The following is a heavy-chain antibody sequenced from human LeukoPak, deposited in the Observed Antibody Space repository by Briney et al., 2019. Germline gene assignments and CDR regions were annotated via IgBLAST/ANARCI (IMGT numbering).Heavy chain of an antibody. D-gene: IGHD2-2*03. CDR1: GGTFSSYA. CDR2: IIPIFGTA. J-gene: IGHJ4*02. Sequence: SVKVSCKASGGTFSSYAISWVRQAPGQGLEWMGRIIPIFGTANYAQKFQGRVTITTDESTSTAYMELSSLRSEDTAVYYCAREWFLDIVVVPAATQGPYYFDYRGQGTLVTVSS. V-gene: IGHV1-69*05. CDR3: AREWFLDIVVVPAATQGPYYFDY.